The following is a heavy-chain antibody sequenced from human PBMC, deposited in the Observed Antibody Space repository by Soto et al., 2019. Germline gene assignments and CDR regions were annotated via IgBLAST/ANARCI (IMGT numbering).Heavy chain of an antibody. CDR2: IIPIFGTA. Sequence: ASVKVSCKASGGTFSSYAISWVRQAPGQGLEWMGGIIPIFGTANYAQKFQGRVTITADESTSTAYMELSSLRSEDTAVYYCAYPDTAMGRNWFDPWGQGTLVTVSS. J-gene: IGHJ5*02. D-gene: IGHD5-18*01. CDR3: AYPDTAMGRNWFDP. V-gene: IGHV1-69*13. CDR1: GGTFSSYA.